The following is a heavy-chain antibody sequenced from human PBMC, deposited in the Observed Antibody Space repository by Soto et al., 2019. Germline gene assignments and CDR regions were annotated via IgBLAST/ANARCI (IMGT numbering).Heavy chain of an antibody. D-gene: IGHD3-22*01. J-gene: IGHJ1*01. V-gene: IGHV1-2*04. CDR2: INPNSGGT. CDR1: GYTFTGYY. Sequence: ASVKVSCKASGYTFTGYYMHWVRQAPGQGLEWMGWINPNSGGTNYAQKFQGWVTMTRDTSISTAYMELGRLRSDDTAVYYCARESVDYYDSSGYYTIYIQHWGQGTLVTVSS. CDR3: ARESVDYYDSSGYYTIYIQH.